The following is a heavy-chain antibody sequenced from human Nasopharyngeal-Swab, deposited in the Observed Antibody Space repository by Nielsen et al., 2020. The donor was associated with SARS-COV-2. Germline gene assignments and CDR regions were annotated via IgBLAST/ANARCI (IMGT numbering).Heavy chain of an antibody. D-gene: IGHD4-11*01. V-gene: IGHV3-11*01. J-gene: IGHJ6*03. CDR1: GFTFSGYY. Sequence: GESLKISCAASGFTFSGYYMSWIRQAPGKGLEWVSYISSTGAIIYYADSVKGRFTISRDNPKNSLYLQMNSPKTEDTAVYYCTTLYSNYAFYYYYMDVWGKGTTVTVSS. CDR3: TTLYSNYAFYYYYMDV. CDR2: ISSTGAII.